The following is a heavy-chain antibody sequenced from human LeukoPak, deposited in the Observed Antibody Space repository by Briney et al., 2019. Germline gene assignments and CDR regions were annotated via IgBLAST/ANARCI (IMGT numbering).Heavy chain of an antibody. CDR3: TRGSDGTHSDLAFGT. V-gene: IGHV1-2*02. J-gene: IGHJ3*02. CDR2: INPNSGGP. CDR1: GYTFTTYY. Sequence: GASVKVSCKASGYTFTTYYIHWMRQAPGQRFEWMGWINPNSGGPKYAQVLQGRVTMTRDTSFSTAYMELSSLTSDDTAVYYCTRGSDGTHSDLAFGTWGQGTVVTVSS.